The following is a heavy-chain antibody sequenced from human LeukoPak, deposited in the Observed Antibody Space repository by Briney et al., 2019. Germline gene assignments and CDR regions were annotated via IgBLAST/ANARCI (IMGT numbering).Heavy chain of an antibody. CDR2: IIPIFGTA. CDR1: GGTFSSYA. V-gene: IGHV1-69*05. Sequence: SVKVSCKASGGTFSSYAISWVRQAPGQGLEWMGTIIPIFGTANYAQKFQGRVTITTDETTSTAYMELSSLRSEDTAVYYCARDLVTGGLYFYYYMDVWGKGTTVTVSS. CDR3: ARDLVTGGLYFYYYMDV. J-gene: IGHJ6*03. D-gene: IGHD2-21*02.